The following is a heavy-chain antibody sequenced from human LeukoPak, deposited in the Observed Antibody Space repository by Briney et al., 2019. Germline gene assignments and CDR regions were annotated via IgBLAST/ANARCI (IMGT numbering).Heavy chain of an antibody. D-gene: IGHD3-10*01. CDR1: GGTFSSYA. CDR3: ARKTMVRGGEYYYGMDV. J-gene: IGHJ6*04. Sequence: SVKVSCKASGGTFSSYAISWVRQAPGQGLEWMGGIIPIFGTANYAQKFQGRVTITADESTSTAYMELSSLRSEDTAVYYCARKTMVRGGEYYYGMDVWGKRTTVTVSS. V-gene: IGHV1-69*13. CDR2: IIPIFGTA.